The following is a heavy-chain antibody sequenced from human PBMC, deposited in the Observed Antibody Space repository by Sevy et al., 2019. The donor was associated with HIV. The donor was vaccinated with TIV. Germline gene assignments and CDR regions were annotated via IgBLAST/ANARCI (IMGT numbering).Heavy chain of an antibody. J-gene: IGHJ3*02. V-gene: IGHV3-21*01. CDR3: TRASLLGYCSTTSCYYVFDI. D-gene: IGHD2-2*01. CDR2: ISGDTYYT. Sequence: GGSLRLSCNASGITFSTSVMNWVRQSPDRGLEWVSSISGDTYYTHYADSMRGRFIVSRDNAKNSLFLEMNSLTVEDTAVYYCTRASLLGYCSTTSCYYVFDIWGPGTVVTVSS. CDR1: GITFSTSV.